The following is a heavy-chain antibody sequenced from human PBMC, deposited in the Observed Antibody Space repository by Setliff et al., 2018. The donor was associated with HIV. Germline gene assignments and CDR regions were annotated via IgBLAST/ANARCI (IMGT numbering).Heavy chain of an antibody. J-gene: IGHJ4*02. CDR1: GGSISSGSYY. CDR2: IYTSGST. V-gene: IGHV4-61*09. D-gene: IGHD6-19*01. CDR3: ARGRDSSGWYPYYFDY. Sequence: PSETLSLTCTVSGGSISSGSYYWSWIRQPAGRGLEWIGHIYTSGSTNYNPSLKSRVTISVDTSKNQFSLKLSSVTAADTAVYYCARGRDSSGWYPYYFDYWGQGTLVTVSS.